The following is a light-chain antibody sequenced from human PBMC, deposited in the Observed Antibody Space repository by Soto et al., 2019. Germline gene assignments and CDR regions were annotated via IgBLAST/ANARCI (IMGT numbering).Light chain of an antibody. V-gene: IGKV3-15*01. CDR3: RQGHNWPLT. J-gene: IGKJ2*01. CDR1: QSINSE. CDR2: GAS. Sequence: EIVMTQSPATLSLSPGERAALSCRARQSINSELAWYQQKPGQPPRLLIYGASTRATGVPARFTGSESGTEFTLTISGLQSEDFGVYYCRQGHNWPLTFGQGTRLEI.